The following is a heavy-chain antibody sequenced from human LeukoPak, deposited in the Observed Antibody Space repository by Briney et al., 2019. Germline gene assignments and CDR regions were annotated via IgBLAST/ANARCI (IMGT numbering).Heavy chain of an antibody. V-gene: IGHV3-48*03. Sequence: GGSLRLSCAASGFTFSDYEMNWVRQALGKGLEWVSYISSSGSTIYYADSVKGRFTISRDNAKNSLYLQINSLRAEDTAVYYCARLRGGYRLYWGQGTLVTVSS. J-gene: IGHJ4*02. D-gene: IGHD5-24*01. CDR2: ISSSGSTI. CDR3: ARLRGGYRLY. CDR1: GFTFSDYE.